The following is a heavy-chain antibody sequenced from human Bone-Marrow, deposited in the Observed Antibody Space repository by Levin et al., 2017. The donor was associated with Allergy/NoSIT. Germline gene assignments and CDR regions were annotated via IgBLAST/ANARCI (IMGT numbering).Heavy chain of an antibody. V-gene: IGHV4-4*02. Sequence: SETLSLTCAVSGASISSSNWWNWVRQTPGGGLEWIGEIFHRGIANYNPSLKSRLLISVDKSKNHFSLNLKSVTAADTALYYCTRRNSSWATFTVDIWGHGTMVTVS. CDR1: GASISSSNW. CDR2: IFHRGIA. J-gene: IGHJ3*02. CDR3: TRRNSSWATFTVDI. D-gene: IGHD1/OR15-1a*01.